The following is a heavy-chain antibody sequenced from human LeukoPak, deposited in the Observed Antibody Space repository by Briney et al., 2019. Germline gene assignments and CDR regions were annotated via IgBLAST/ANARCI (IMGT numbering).Heavy chain of an antibody. Sequence: GGSLRLSCAASGFTFSSYGMHWVRQAPGKGLEWVAFIRYDGSNKYYADSVKGRFTISRDNSKNTLYLQIHNLRAEDTAVYYCARDLGWLQSDYWGQGTLVTVSS. CDR2: IRYDGSNK. J-gene: IGHJ4*02. V-gene: IGHV3-30*02. CDR3: ARDLGWLQSDY. CDR1: GFTFSSYG. D-gene: IGHD5-24*01.